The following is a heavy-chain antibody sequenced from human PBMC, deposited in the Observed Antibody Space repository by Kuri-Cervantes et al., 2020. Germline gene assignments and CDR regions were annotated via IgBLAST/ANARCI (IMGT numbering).Heavy chain of an antibody. CDR1: GASISRYY. V-gene: IGHV4-59*01. CDR3: ARGPPIRSYFDY. Sequence: SETLSLTCTVSGASISRYYWSWIRQPPGKGLEWIGYLYYRGSTNYNPSLKSRVTISVDTSKNQFSLKLSSVTAADTAVYYCARGPPIRSYFDYWGQGTLVTVSS. CDR2: LYYRGST. D-gene: IGHD2-2*02. J-gene: IGHJ4*02.